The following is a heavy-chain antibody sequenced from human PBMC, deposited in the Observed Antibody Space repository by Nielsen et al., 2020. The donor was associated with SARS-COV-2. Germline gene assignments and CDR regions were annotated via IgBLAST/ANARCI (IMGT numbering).Heavy chain of an antibody. CDR1: GFIFSSYA. J-gene: IGHJ1*01. Sequence: GGSLRLSCTASGFIFSSYAMSWVRQAPGKGLEWVSAISGSGGRTYYADSVTGRFTISRDKSKNTLYVLMNSLRAEDTAVYYCAKMSPPGIAVGTAEYFQHWGQGTLVTVSS. CDR3: AKMSPPGIAVGTAEYFQH. V-gene: IGHV3-23*01. D-gene: IGHD6-19*01. CDR2: ISGSGGRT.